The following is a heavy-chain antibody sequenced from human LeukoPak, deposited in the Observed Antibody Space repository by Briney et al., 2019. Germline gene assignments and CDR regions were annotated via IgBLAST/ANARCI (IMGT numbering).Heavy chain of an antibody. CDR1: GFTFSSYW. CDR3: AKDSSSYDWGYMDV. D-gene: IGHD3-22*01. CDR2: INSDGGST. J-gene: IGHJ6*03. V-gene: IGHV3-74*01. Sequence: GGSLRLSCAASGFTFSSYWMHWVRQAPGKGLVWVSRINSDGGSTSYADSVKGRFTISRDNTKNTLYLEMNSLRAEDTAVYYCAKDSSSYDWGYMDVWGKGTTVTISS.